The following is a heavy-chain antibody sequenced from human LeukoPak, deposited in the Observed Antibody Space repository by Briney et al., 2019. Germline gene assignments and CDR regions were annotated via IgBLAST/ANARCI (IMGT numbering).Heavy chain of an antibody. CDR1: RCSISSGYY. V-gene: IGHV4-38-2*01. J-gene: IGHJ4*02. D-gene: IGHD5-18*01. CDR2: IYHNGNT. CDR3: ARVRYNYGDSDY. Sequence: PSETLSLTCAVSRCSISSGYYWGWIRQPPGKGLEWIGTIYHNGNTYYNPSLKSRVTISVDTSKNQFSLKLSSVTAADTAVYYCARVRYNYGDSDYWGQGTLVTVSS.